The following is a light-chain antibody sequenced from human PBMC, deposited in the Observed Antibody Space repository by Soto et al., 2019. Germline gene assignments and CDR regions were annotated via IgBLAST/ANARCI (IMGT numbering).Light chain of an antibody. Sequence: DIQRTQYPSSLSASIGDSFTITCRASQTIIGYLNWYQQKPGKAPRLLINAASNLQSGVPSRFRGSGSETDFTLTITSLQPEDFATYYCQKLDAYPPWTVGPGTKVEIK. J-gene: IGKJ1*01. CDR2: AAS. CDR1: QTIIGY. CDR3: QKLDAYPPWT. V-gene: IGKV1-39*01.